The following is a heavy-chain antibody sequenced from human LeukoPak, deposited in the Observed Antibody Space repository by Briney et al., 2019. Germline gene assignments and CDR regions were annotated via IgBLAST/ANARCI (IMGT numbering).Heavy chain of an antibody. Sequence: GGSLRLSCAASGFTFSSYAMSWVRQAPGKGLEWVSAISGSGGSTDYVDSVKGRFTISRDNSKNTLYLQMNSLRAEDTAVYYCAKTNAGYDRFDCWGQGTLVTVSS. CDR1: GFTFSSYA. CDR3: AKTNAGYDRFDC. D-gene: IGHD5-12*01. V-gene: IGHV3-23*01. CDR2: ISGSGGST. J-gene: IGHJ4*02.